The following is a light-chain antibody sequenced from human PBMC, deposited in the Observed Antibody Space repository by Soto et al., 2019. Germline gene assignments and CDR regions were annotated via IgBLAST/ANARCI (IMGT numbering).Light chain of an antibody. CDR3: QQYNDWPLAT. J-gene: IGKJ3*01. CDR1: QSVSSN. V-gene: IGKV3D-15*01. Sequence: EIVMTQSPATLSVSPGDRATLSCRASQSVSSNLAWYQQKPGQAPRLLIYGASTRATGIPARFSGSGSGTEFTLTISSLQSEDFALYYCQQYNDWPLATFGPGTTVDIK. CDR2: GAS.